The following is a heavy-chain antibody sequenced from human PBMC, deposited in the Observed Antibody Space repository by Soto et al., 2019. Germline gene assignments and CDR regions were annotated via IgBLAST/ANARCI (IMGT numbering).Heavy chain of an antibody. J-gene: IGHJ4*02. CDR1: GFTFSSYA. D-gene: IGHD2-21*02. CDR3: ATVVTAIPFDY. Sequence: GGSLRLCCAASGFTFSSYAMSWFRQAPGKGLEWVSAISGSGGSTYYADSVKGRFTISRDNSKNTLYLQMNSLRAEDTAVYYCATVVTAIPFDYWGQGTLVTVSS. CDR2: ISGSGGST. V-gene: IGHV3-23*01.